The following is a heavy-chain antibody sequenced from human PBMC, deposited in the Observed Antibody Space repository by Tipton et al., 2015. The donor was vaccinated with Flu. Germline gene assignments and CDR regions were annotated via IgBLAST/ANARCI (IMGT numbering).Heavy chain of an antibody. Sequence: TLSLTCTVSGDSISSYYWGWIRQPPGKGLEWIGSIFHGGSTYYNPSLKSRVTISVDTSKNQFSLKLSSVTAADTAVYYCATYYYGSGTQSAFDYWGQGTLVTVSS. J-gene: IGHJ4*02. CDR2: IFHGGST. D-gene: IGHD3-10*01. CDR1: GDSISSYY. CDR3: ATYYYGSGTQSAFDY. V-gene: IGHV4-38-2*02.